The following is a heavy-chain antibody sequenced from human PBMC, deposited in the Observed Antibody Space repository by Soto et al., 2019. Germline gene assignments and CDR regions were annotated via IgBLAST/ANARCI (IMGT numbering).Heavy chain of an antibody. D-gene: IGHD2-2*01. V-gene: IGHV3-74*01. J-gene: IGHJ4*02. CDR3: AREQMPGEY. CDR2: IHGDGSTT. CDR1: GFSLGPDW. Sequence: EVQLVESGGGLVQPGGSLRLSCAASGFSLGPDWMHWVRQVPGKGLVWVARIHGDGSTTNYADSVKGRFTISRDNAKITLYLQMNSLRAEDTAVYHCAREQMPGEYWGQGTLVTVSS.